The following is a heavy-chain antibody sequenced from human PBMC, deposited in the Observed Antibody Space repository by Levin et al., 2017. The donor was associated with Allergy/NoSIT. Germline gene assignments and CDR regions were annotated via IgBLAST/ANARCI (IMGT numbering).Heavy chain of an antibody. CDR2: INPNSGGT. CDR1: GYTFTGYY. CDR3: ARERYHSTGYYRY. V-gene: IGHV1-2*02. D-gene: IGHD3-9*01. J-gene: IGHJ4*02. Sequence: ASVKVSCKASGYTFTGYYMHWVRQAPGQGLEWMGWINPNSGGTNYAQKFQGRVTMTRDTSISTAYMELSRLRSDDTAVYYCARERYHSTGYYRYWGQGTLVTVSS.